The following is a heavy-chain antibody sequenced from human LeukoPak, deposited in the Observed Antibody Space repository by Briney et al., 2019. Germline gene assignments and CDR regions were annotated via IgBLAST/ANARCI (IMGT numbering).Heavy chain of an antibody. CDR2: ISGSGGST. CDR1: GFTFSSYA. Sequence: GGSLRLSCAASGFTFSSYAMSWVRQAPGKGLEWVSAISGSGGSTYYADSVKGRFTISRDNSKNTLYLQMNSLRAEDTAVYYCAKESMVYAREPLGVDYWGQGTLVTVSS. J-gene: IGHJ4*02. D-gene: IGHD2-8*01. CDR3: AKESMVYAREPLGVDY. V-gene: IGHV3-23*01.